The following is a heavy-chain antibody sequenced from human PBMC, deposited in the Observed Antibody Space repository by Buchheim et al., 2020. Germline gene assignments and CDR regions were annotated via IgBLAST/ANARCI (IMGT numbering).Heavy chain of an antibody. J-gene: IGHJ6*02. CDR1: GGSISSGGYY. D-gene: IGHD3-10*01. CDR3: ARDYRFGELFGGSYYYYGMDV. Sequence: QVQLQESGPGLVKPSQTLSLTCTVSGGSISSGGYYWSWIRQHPGKGLEWIGYTYYSGSTYYNPSLKSRVTISEDTSKNQFSLKLSSVTAADTAVYYCARDYRFGELFGGSYYYYGMDVWGQGTT. V-gene: IGHV4-31*03. CDR2: TYYSGST.